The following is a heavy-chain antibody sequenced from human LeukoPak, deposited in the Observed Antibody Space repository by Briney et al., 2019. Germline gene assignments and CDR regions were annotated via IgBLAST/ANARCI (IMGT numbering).Heavy chain of an antibody. D-gene: IGHD3-3*02. CDR3: ARDWRQFWSGYPNWFDP. CDR1: GFTFSSYA. CDR2: IRYDGGNK. V-gene: IGHV3-30*02. Sequence: GGSLRLSCAASGFTFSSYAMSWVRQAPGKGLEWVAFIRYDGGNKYYADSVKGRFTISRDNSKNTMYLQMNSLRAEDTAVYYCARDWRQFWSGYPNWFDPWGQGTLVTVSS. J-gene: IGHJ5*02.